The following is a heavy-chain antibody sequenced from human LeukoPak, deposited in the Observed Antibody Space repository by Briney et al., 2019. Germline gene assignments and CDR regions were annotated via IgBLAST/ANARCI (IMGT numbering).Heavy chain of an antibody. J-gene: IGHJ4*02. Sequence: KPSETLSLTCTVSGGSISSYYWSWIRQPPGKGLEWIGYIYYSGSTNYNPSLKSRVTISVDTSKNQFSLKLSSVTAADTAVYYCARVAGATDYWGQGTLVTVSS. CDR1: GGSISSYY. CDR2: IYYSGST. V-gene: IGHV4-59*01. D-gene: IGHD1-26*01. CDR3: ARVAGATDY.